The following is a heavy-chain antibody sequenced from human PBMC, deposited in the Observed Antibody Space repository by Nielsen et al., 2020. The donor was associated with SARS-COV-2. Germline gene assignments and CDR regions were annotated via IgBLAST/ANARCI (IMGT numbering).Heavy chain of an antibody. Sequence: GGSLRLSCKGSGYSFTSYWISWVRQMPGKGLEWMGRIDPSDSYTNYSPSFQGHVTISADKSISTAYLQWSSLKASDTAMYYCARLHYDFFYHDYWGQGTLVTVSS. CDR2: IDPSDSYT. J-gene: IGHJ4*02. V-gene: IGHV5-10-1*01. CDR3: ARLHYDFFYHDY. D-gene: IGHD3-3*01. CDR1: GYSFTSYW.